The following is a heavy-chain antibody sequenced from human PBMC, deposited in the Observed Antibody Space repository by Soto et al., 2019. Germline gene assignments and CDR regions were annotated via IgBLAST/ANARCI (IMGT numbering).Heavy chain of an antibody. CDR2: ISGSGGST. J-gene: IGHJ6*03. CDR3: ANGKYQLLSRRDMYYMDV. Sequence: GVSLRLSCAASGFTFSSYAMSWVRQAPGKGLERVPAISGSGGSTCYADSEKGRFTISRDNSKNTLYLQMNSLRAEDTAVYYCANGKYQLLSRRDMYYMDVWGKGTTVTVSS. CDR1: GFTFSSYA. V-gene: IGHV3-23*01. D-gene: IGHD2-2*01.